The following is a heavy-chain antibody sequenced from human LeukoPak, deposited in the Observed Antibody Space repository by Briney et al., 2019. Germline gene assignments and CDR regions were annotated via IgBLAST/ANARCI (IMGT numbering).Heavy chain of an antibody. J-gene: IGHJ5*02. D-gene: IGHD2-15*01. V-gene: IGHV3-30*04. CDR1: GSTFSSYA. Sequence: PGGSLRLSCAASGSTFSSYAMHWVRQAPGKGLEWVAVISCDGSNKYYADSVKGRFTISRDNSKNTLYLQMNSLRAEDTAVYYCAREGRYCSGGSCYDWFDPWGQGTLVTVSS. CDR2: ISCDGSNK. CDR3: AREGRYCSGGSCYDWFDP.